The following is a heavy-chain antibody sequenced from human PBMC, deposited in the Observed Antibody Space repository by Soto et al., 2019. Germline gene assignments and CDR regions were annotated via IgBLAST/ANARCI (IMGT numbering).Heavy chain of an antibody. CDR1: GFTFSGYG. J-gene: IGHJ6*02. V-gene: IGHV3-30*03. D-gene: IGHD3-3*01. CDR2: ISHDGSDK. Sequence: PGGSLRLSCVASGFTFSGYGMHWVRQAPGKGLEWLAVISHDGSDKYYADSVRGRFTISRDNSENTLYLQMNSLRAEDTAVYYCARESSSRGFLEWFSYYYYYGMDVWGQGTTVTVSS. CDR3: ARESSSRGFLEWFSYYYYYGMDV.